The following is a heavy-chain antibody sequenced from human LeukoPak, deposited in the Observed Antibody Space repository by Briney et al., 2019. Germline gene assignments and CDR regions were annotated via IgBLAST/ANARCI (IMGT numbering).Heavy chain of an antibody. CDR1: GFTVSSNE. CDR2: ISGGST. Sequence: GGSLRLSCAASGFTVSSNEMSWVRQAPGKGLEWVSSISGGSTYYADSRKGRFTISRDNSKNTLYLQMNSLRAEDTAVYYCAKAPGSGGYYGGAFDYWGQGTLVTVSS. V-gene: IGHV3-38-3*01. CDR3: AKAPGSGGYYGGAFDY. J-gene: IGHJ4*02. D-gene: IGHD3-22*01.